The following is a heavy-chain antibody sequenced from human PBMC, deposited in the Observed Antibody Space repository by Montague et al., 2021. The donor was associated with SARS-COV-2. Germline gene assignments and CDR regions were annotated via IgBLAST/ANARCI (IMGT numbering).Heavy chain of an antibody. CDR1: GGTAITDTHY. V-gene: IGHV4-39*07. J-gene: IGHJ5*01. CDR2: VSYSGST. Sequence: SETLSLTCSASGGTAITDTHYWGWVRHSPGKGLEWLGSVSYSGSTYYNPSVKSRVAVSLDTSRTQCSLRLNSLTAADAAVYYCVRDSRHNCFDYWGRGSLVAVSS. CDR3: VRDSRHNCFDY.